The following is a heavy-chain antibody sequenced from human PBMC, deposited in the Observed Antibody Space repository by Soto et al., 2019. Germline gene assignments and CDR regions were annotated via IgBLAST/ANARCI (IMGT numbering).Heavy chain of an antibody. V-gene: IGHV4-38-2*01. CDR2: IYHSGTT. Sequence: SETLSLTCAVSGDSISIAYYWAWLRQTPGKGLEWIGSIYHSGTTYYNPSLRSRVTISVDTSMNPFSLKLSSVPAADSALYYSARTDSVGYYPYF. CDR3: ARTDSVGYYPYF. J-gene: IGHJ4*01. CDR1: GDSISIAYY. D-gene: IGHD3-22*01.